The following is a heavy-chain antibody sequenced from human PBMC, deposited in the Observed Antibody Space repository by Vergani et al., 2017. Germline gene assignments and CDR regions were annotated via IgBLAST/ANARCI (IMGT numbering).Heavy chain of an antibody. CDR1: GFTFSTYA. CDR2: ITGSGGST. V-gene: IGHV3-23*01. D-gene: IGHD6-19*01. J-gene: IGHJ4*02. Sequence: EVQLLESGGGLVQPGGSLRLSCAASGFTFSTYAMSWVRQAPGKGLEWVSAITGSGGSTHYADSVKGRFTVSRDSSKNTLYLQMNSLRAEDTAVYYCAKSAAGKAPLFAYWGQGTLVTVSS. CDR3: AKSAAGKAPLFAY.